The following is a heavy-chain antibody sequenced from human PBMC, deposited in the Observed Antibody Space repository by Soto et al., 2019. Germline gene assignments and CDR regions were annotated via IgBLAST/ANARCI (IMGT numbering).Heavy chain of an antibody. D-gene: IGHD3-16*01. J-gene: IGHJ5*01. CDR2: INTGNGNT. CDR3: ARDQDFRSDSTYYDRLDS. V-gene: IGHV1-3*04. Sequence: ASVKVSCKASGYTFTNYAMHWVRQAPGQRPEWMGWINTGNGNTKYTQKFQGRVTVSRDNAKNSLFLQMNSLRAGDTATHYCARDQDFRSDSTYYDRLDSWGQGTLVTVSS. CDR1: GYTFTNYA.